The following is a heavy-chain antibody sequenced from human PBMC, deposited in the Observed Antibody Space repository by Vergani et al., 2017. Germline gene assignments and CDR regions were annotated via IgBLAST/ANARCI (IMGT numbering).Heavy chain of an antibody. J-gene: IGHJ5*02. D-gene: IGHD3-10*01. CDR1: GGSISSSNW. Sequence: QVQLQESGPGLVKPPGTLSLTCAVSGGSISSSNWWSWVRQPPGKGLEWFGEIYHSGSTNYNPSLKSRVTISVDKSKNQFSLKLSSVTAADTAVYYCARDKYYYGSGSYSPRNNWFDPWGQGTLVTVSS. CDR2: IYHSGST. V-gene: IGHV4-4*03. CDR3: ARDKYYYGSGSYSPRNNWFDP.